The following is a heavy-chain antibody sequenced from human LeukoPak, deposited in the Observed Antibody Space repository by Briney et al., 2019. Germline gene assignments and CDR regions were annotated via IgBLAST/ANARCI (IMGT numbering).Heavy chain of an antibody. D-gene: IGHD6-19*01. V-gene: IGHV3-30*04. J-gene: IGHJ6*02. CDR2: ISYDGSNK. CDR1: GFTFSSYA. Sequence: GGSLRPSCAASGFTFSSYAMHWVRQAPGKGLEWVAVISYDGSNKYYADSVKGRFTISRDNSKNTLYLQMNSLRAEDTAVYYCARGSVAGPYYYYGMDVWGQGTTVTVSS. CDR3: ARGSVAGPYYYYGMDV.